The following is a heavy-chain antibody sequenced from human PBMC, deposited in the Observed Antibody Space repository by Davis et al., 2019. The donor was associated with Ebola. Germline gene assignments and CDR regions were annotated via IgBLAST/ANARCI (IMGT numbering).Heavy chain of an antibody. CDR3: ARRATYYFDY. V-gene: IGHV4-39*07. CDR2: IYHSGST. Sequence: MPSETLSLTCTVSGGSIASRSYYWSWIRQPPGKGLEWIGEIYHSGSTNYNPSLKSRVTISVDKSKNQFSLKLSSVTAADTAVYYCARRATYYFDYWGQGTLVTVSS. CDR1: GGSIASRSYY. J-gene: IGHJ4*02.